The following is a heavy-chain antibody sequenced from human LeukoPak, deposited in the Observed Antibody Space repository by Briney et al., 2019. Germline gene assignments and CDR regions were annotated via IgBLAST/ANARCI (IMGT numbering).Heavy chain of an antibody. CDR1: GGAISSHY. CDR2: IFFRGST. CDR3: ARGLRVGATNFDY. V-gene: IGHV4-59*11. Sequence: PSETLSLTCTVFGGAISSHYWSWIRQPPGKGLEWIGHIFFRGSTNYNPSLKGRVIISVDTSKNQFSLNLSSVTAADTAVYYCARGLRVGATNFDYWGQGTLVTVSS. J-gene: IGHJ4*02. D-gene: IGHD1-26*01.